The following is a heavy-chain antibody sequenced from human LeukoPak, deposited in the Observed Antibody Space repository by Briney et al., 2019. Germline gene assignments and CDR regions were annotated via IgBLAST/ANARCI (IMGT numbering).Heavy chain of an antibody. J-gene: IGHJ2*01. CDR3: ARLLTTAIKWAWYFDL. V-gene: IGHV3-66*04. CDR2: LYSDGNT. Sequence: GGSLRLSCATSGSTVSNNYMSWVRQAPGRGLEWVSVLYSDGNTYYPDSAKGRFTISRDNSKNVLYLQMNSLRADDTAVYYCARLLTTAIKWAWYFDLWGRGTLVTVSS. D-gene: IGHD4-17*01. CDR1: GSTVSNNY.